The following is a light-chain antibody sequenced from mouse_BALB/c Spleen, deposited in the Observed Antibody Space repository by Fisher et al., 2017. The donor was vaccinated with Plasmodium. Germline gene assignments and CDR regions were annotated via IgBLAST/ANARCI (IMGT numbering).Light chain of an antibody. CDR3: QQSNSWPLT. Sequence: DIVLTQSPLTLSVTIGHPASISCKSSQSLLDSDGKTYLNWLLQRPGQSPKRLIYLMSKLDSGVPDRFTGSVLGTDFTFSINNVETEDFGMYFCQQSNSWPLTFGAGTKLEL. CDR2: LMS. CDR1: QSLLDSDGKTY. J-gene: IGKJ5*01. V-gene: IGKV1-135*01.